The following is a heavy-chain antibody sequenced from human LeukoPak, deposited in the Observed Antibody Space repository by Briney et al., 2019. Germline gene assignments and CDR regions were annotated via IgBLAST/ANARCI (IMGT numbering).Heavy chain of an antibody. CDR2: INAGNGNT. D-gene: IGHD6-19*01. CDR3: ARAYSSGWPQDY. Sequence: ASVKVSCKASGYTFTSYAMHWVRQAPGQRLEWMGWINAGNGNTKYSQKFQGRVTITRDTSASTTYMELSSLRSEDTAVYYCARAYSSGWPQDYWGQGTLVTVSS. J-gene: IGHJ4*02. V-gene: IGHV1-3*01. CDR1: GYTFTSYA.